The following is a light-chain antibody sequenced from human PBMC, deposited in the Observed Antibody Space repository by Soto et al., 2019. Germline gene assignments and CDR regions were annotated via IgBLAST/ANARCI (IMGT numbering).Light chain of an antibody. J-gene: IGKJ4*01. CDR2: AAS. CDR3: QQATTVPLT. CDR1: QPIANR. V-gene: IGKV1-12*01. Sequence: DIQMTQSPSSVAASVGDRVTITCRASQPIANRLAWYQQKPGKAPNLLIFAASNLQSGVPSRFSGSGSGTDFTLTISSLQPEDFATYFCQQATTVPLTFGGGTKVEIK.